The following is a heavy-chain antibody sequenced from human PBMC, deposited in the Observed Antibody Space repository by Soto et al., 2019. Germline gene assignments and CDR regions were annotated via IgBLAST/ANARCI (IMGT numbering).Heavy chain of an antibody. Sequence: SETLSLTCAVYGGSFSGYYWSWIRQPPGKGLEWIGEINHSGSTNYNPSLKSRVTISVDTSKNQFSLKLSSVTAADTAVYYCARQRDYGAYEFFDYWGQGTLVTVSS. CDR1: GGSFSGYY. CDR3: ARQRDYGAYEFFDY. D-gene: IGHD4-17*01. J-gene: IGHJ4*02. V-gene: IGHV4-34*01. CDR2: INHSGST.